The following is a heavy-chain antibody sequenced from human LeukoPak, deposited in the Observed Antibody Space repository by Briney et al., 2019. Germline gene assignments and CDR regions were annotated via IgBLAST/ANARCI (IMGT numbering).Heavy chain of an antibody. D-gene: IGHD2-2*01. CDR1: GFTFSSYS. CDR3: ARARVVVPAAIRIFDY. Sequence: PGGSLRLSCAASGFTFSSYSMNWVRQAPGKGLEWVSSISSSSSYIYYADSVKGRFTISRDNSKNTLYLQMNSLRAEDTAVYYCARARVVVPAAIRIFDYWGQGTLVTVSS. CDR2: ISSSSSYI. V-gene: IGHV3-21*01. J-gene: IGHJ4*02.